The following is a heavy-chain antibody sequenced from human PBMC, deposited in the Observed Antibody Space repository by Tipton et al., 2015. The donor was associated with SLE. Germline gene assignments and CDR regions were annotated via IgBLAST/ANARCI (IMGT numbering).Heavy chain of an antibody. CDR3: ATSGGGYYDSSGYLGFAFDI. CDR1: GGSISSGDYY. J-gene: IGHJ3*02. D-gene: IGHD3-22*01. V-gene: IGHV4-30-4*08. Sequence: LRLSCTVSGGSISSGDYYWSWIRQPPGKGLEWIGYIYYSGSTYYNPSLKSRVTISVDTSKNQFSLKLSSVTAADTAVYYCATSGGGYYDSSGYLGFAFDIWGQGTMVTVSS. CDR2: IYYSGST.